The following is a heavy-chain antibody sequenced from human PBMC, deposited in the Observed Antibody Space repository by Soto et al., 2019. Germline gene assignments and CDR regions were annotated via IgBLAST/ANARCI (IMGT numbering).Heavy chain of an antibody. Sequence: SETLSLTCTVSGGSVSSGSYYWSWIRQPPGKGLEWIGYIYYSGSTNYNPSLKSRVTISVDTSKNQFSLKLSSVTAADTAVYYCARGGYYDILTGYYRRGRGIGSFDIWGQGTMVTVSS. V-gene: IGHV4-61*01. CDR1: GGSVSSGSYY. CDR2: IYYSGST. CDR3: ARGGYYDILTGYYRRGRGIGSFDI. D-gene: IGHD3-9*01. J-gene: IGHJ3*02.